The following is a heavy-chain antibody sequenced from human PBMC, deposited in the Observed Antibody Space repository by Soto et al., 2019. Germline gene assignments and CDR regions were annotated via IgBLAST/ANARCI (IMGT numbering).Heavy chain of an antibody. J-gene: IGHJ4*02. V-gene: IGHV4-39*01. D-gene: IGHD1-26*01. CDR1: CGSLSRSRYY. CDR3: ARPAYSGSYYGFDY. Sequence: SETLSLTCTVSCGSLSRSRYYRGWIRQPPGKGLEWIGSIYYSGSTYYNPSLKSRVTISVDTSKNQFSLKLSSVTAADTAVYYCARPAYSGSYYGFDYWGQGTLVTVSS. CDR2: IYYSGST.